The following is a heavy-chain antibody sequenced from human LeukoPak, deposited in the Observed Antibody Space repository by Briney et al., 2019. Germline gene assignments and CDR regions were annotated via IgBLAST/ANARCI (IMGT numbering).Heavy chain of an antibody. CDR2: ITGISSYI. Sequence: GGSLRLSCAASGFTFSTYYMNWVRQAPGKGLEWVSFITGISSYIYYTDSVKGRFTISRDNAKNSLFPQMNSLRDEDTAVYYCASGFSSSPYFDCWGQGTLVTVSS. CDR3: ASGFSSSPYFDC. J-gene: IGHJ4*02. D-gene: IGHD6-6*01. CDR1: GFTFSTYY. V-gene: IGHV3-21*01.